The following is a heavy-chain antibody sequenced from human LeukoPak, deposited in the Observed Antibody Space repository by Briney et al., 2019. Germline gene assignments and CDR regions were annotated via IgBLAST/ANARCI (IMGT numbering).Heavy chain of an antibody. CDR3: ARDKSRTYGSADAFDI. D-gene: IGHD3-10*01. CDR2: IYTSGST. CDR1: GGSISSYY. J-gene: IGHJ3*02. Sequence: SETLSLTCTVSGGSISSYYWSWIRQPAGKGLEWIGRIYTSGSTNYNPSLKSRVTISGDTSKNQFSLRLSSVTAADTAVYYCARDKSRTYGSADAFDIWGQGTMVTVSS. V-gene: IGHV4-4*07.